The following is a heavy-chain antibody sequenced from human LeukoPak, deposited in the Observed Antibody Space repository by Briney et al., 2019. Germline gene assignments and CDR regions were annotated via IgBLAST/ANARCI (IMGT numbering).Heavy chain of an antibody. CDR1: GFTFSTYG. J-gene: IGHJ4*02. V-gene: IGHV3-33*01. D-gene: IGHD3-10*01. CDR3: ARASGPFDY. CDR2: IWNDGSNK. Sequence: PGGSLRLPCAASGFTFSTYGMHWVRQAPGKGLEWVAVIWNDGSNKYYADSVKGRFTISRDNSKNTLYLQMNSLRAEDTAVYSCARASGPFDYWGQGTLVTVSS.